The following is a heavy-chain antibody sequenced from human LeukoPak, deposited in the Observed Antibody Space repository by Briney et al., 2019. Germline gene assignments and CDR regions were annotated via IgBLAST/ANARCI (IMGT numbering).Heavy chain of an antibody. D-gene: IGHD1-26*01. CDR3: ARVIVGAISYFDY. J-gene: IGHJ4*02. CDR1: GGTFSSYA. Sequence: SVKVSCKASGGTFSSYAISWVRQAPGQGLEWMGGIIPIFGTANYAQKFQGRVTITADESTSTAYMELSSLRSDDTAVYYCARVIVGAISYFDYWGQGTLVTVSS. V-gene: IGHV1-69*01. CDR2: IIPIFGTA.